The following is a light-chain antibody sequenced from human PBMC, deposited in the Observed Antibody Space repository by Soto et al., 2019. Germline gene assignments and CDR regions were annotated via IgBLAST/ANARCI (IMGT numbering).Light chain of an antibody. Sequence: QSALTQPASVSGSPGQSTTISCTGTSSDIGSYNYVSWYQQHPGRAPRLMIYEVNNRPSGVSNRFSGSKSGNTASLTISGLRAEDEADYYCSSYTTSTTYVFGPGTKVTVL. CDR1: SSDIGSYNY. CDR3: SSYTTSTTYV. CDR2: EVN. J-gene: IGLJ1*01. V-gene: IGLV2-14*01.